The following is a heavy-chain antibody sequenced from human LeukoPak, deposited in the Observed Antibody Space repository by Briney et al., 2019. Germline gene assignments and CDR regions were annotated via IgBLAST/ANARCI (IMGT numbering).Heavy chain of an antibody. V-gene: IGHV3-30*04. CDR2: ISYDGSTE. CDR1: GLSFSRYA. D-gene: IGHD2-2*03. J-gene: IGHJ5*02. Sequence: GGSLRLSCAASGLSFSRYAVHWVRQAPGKGLEWVAVISYDGSTEYYADSVKGRFTISRDNSKNTLYVQMNSLRVDDTAVYYCVRDGYCGSASCRGWFDPWGQGTLVTVSS. CDR3: VRDGYCGSASCRGWFDP.